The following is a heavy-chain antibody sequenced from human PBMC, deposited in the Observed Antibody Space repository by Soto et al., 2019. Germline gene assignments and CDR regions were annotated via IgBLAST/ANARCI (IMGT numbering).Heavy chain of an antibody. J-gene: IGHJ5*02. CDR2: IYYSGST. CDR3: ASYLLVAALRYGFDP. V-gene: IGHV4-39*01. D-gene: IGHD3-3*02. Sequence: SETLSLTCTVSGGSISSSSYYWGWIRQPPGKGLEWIGTIYYSGSTFYNPSLRSRVTISVDTSKNQFSLKLSSVTAADTAVYYCASYLLVAALRYGFDPWSQGTLVTVSS. CDR1: GGSISSSSYY.